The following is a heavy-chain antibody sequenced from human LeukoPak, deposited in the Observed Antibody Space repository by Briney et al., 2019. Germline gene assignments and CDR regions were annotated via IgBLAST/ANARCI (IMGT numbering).Heavy chain of an antibody. CDR3: ARAPSLAGEPYFDY. J-gene: IGHJ4*02. CDR1: GYTFTGYY. Sequence: ASVKVSCKTSGYTFTGYYMHWVRQAPGQGLEWMGWIDPNSGGTNYAQKFQGRVTMTRDTSISTAYMELSSLRSEDTAVYYCARAPSLAGEPYFDYWGQGTLVTVSS. V-gene: IGHV1-2*02. D-gene: IGHD7-27*01. CDR2: IDPNSGGT.